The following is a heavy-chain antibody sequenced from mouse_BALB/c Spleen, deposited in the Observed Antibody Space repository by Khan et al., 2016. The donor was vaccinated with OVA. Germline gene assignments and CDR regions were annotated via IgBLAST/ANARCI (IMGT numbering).Heavy chain of an antibody. CDR2: IWSDGST. CDR3: ARWFDGYSSLYAMDY. V-gene: IGHV2-6*02. D-gene: IGHD2-3*01. CDR1: GFSLTSYD. Sequence: QVQLKQSGPGLVAPSQSLSITCTVSGFSLTSYDVHWVRQPPGKGLEWLVVIWSDGSTNYNSVLKSRLSISKDNSKSQVFLKMNSLQTDDTAIYYCARWFDGYSSLYAMDYWGQGTSVTVSS. J-gene: IGHJ4*01.